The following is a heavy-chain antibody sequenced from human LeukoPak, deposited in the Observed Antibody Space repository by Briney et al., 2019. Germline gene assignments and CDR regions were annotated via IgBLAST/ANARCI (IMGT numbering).Heavy chain of an antibody. CDR2: ISAYNGNT. CDR3: ARGPRGAAGTYYYYYGMDV. CDR1: GYTFTNYG. J-gene: IGHJ6*02. Sequence: ASVKVSCKASGYTFTNYGISWVRQAPGQGLEWMAWISAYNGNTNYAQKLQGRVTMTTDTSTSTAYMELGSLRSDATAVYYCARGPRGAAGTYYYYYGMDVWGQGTTVTVSS. D-gene: IGHD1/OR15-1a*01. V-gene: IGHV1-18*01.